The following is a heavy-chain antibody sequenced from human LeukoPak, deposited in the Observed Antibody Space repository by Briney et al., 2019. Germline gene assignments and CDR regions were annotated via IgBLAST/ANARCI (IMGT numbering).Heavy chain of an antibody. V-gene: IGHV4-34*01. CDR2: INHSGST. CDR3: ARGLDANDWSDTFDI. CDR1: GGSFSGYY. J-gene: IGHJ3*02. Sequence: SETLSLTCAVYGGSFSGYYWSWIRQPPGKGLEWIGEINHSGSTNYNPSLKSRVTISVDTSKNQFSLKLSSVTAADTAVYFCARGLDANDWSDTFDIWGQGTMVTVSS. D-gene: IGHD3/OR15-3a*01.